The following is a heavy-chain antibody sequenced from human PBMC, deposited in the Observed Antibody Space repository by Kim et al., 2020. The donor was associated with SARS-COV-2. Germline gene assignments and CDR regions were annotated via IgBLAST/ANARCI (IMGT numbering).Heavy chain of an antibody. CDR3: AKDTHDYPNTLIDY. V-gene: IGHV3-30*18. D-gene: IGHD5-12*01. J-gene: IGHJ4*02. Sequence: GGSLRLSCAASGFTFSSYGMHWVRQAPGKGLEWVAVISYDGSNKYYADSVKGRFTISRDNSKNTLYLQMNSLRAEDTAVYYCAKDTHDYPNTLIDYWGQGTLVTVSS. CDR2: ISYDGSNK. CDR1: GFTFSSYG.